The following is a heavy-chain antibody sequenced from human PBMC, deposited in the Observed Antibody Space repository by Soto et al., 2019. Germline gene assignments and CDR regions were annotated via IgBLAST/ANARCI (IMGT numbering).Heavy chain of an antibody. CDR2: ISAHNGNT. D-gene: IGHD1-1*01. J-gene: IGHJ4*02. CDR1: GYECTTYG. CDR3: ARGRYGDY. Sequence: QVHLVQSGAEVKQSGASVKVSCKGSGYECTTYGIARVRQAPGQGLEWMAWISAHNGNTDYAQKLQGRVTVTRDTSTSTAYMELWSLRSDDTAVYYCARGRYGDYWGQGALVTVSS. V-gene: IGHV1-18*01.